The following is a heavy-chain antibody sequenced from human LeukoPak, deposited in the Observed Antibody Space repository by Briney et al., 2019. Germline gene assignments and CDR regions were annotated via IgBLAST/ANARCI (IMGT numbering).Heavy chain of an antibody. V-gene: IGHV3-7*01. J-gene: IGHJ4*02. CDR1: GFTFSSYW. CDR3: ARDRGYDSADH. Sequence: PGGSLRLSCAASGFTFSSYWMRWVRQAPGKGLEWVAIIKEDGSEKYYLDSVKGRFTVSRDNARNSLYLQMNSLRVEDTAVYYCARDRGYDSADHWGQGTLVTVSS. D-gene: IGHD5-12*01. CDR2: IKEDGSEK.